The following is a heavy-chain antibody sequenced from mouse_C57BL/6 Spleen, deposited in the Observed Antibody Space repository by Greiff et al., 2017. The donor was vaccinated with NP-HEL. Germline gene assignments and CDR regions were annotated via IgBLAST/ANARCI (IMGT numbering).Heavy chain of an antibody. V-gene: IGHV5-4*03. CDR2: ISDGGSYT. CDR1: GFTFSSYA. Sequence: EVKLMESGGGLVKPGGSLKLSCAASGFTFSSYAMSWVRQTPEKRLEWVATISDGGSYTYYPDNVKGRFTISRDNAKNNLYLQMSHLKSEDTAMYYCARAIYYDSYWYFDVWGTGTTVTVSS. D-gene: IGHD2-4*01. CDR3: ARAIYYDSYWYFDV. J-gene: IGHJ1*03.